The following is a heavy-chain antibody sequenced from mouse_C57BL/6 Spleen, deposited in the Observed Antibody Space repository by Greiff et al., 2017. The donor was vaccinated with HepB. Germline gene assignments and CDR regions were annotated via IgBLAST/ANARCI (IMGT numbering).Heavy chain of an antibody. J-gene: IGHJ4*01. CDR1: GFSLTSYG. CDR2: IWSGGST. V-gene: IGHV2-2*01. Sequence: VKLMESGPGLVQPSQSLSITCTVSGFSLTSYGVHWVRQSPGKGLEWLGVIWSGGSTDYNAAFISRLSISKDNSKSQVFFKMNSLQADDTAIYYCARKPRRRDAMDYWGQGTSVTVSS. CDR3: ARKPRRRDAMDY. D-gene: IGHD2-12*01.